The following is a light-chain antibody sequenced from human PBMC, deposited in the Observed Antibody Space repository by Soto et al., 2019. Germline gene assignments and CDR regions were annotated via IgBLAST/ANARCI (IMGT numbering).Light chain of an antibody. CDR2: GAS. CDR1: QSVSSSY. J-gene: IGKJ2*01. Sequence: EIVLTQSPGTLSLSPGERATLSCRASQSVSSSYLAWYQRKPGQAPRLLSYGASNRATGIPDRFSGSGSGTDFTLTISRLEPEDFAVYYCQQYGSSPYTFGQGTKVEIK. CDR3: QQYGSSPYT. V-gene: IGKV3-20*01.